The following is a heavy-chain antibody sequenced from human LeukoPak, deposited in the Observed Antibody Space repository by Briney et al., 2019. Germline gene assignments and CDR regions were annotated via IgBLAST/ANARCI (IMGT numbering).Heavy chain of an antibody. V-gene: IGHV4-61*02. D-gene: IGHD3-22*01. J-gene: IGHJ4*02. CDR1: GGSISSGSYY. CDR3: ARGRSSGYWHPLFDY. Sequence: SETLSLTCTVSGGSISSGSYYWSWIRQPAGKGLEWIGRIYTSGSTNYNPSLKSRVTISVDTSKNQFSLKLSSVTAADTAVYYCARGRSSGYWHPLFDYWGQGTLDTVSS. CDR2: IYTSGST.